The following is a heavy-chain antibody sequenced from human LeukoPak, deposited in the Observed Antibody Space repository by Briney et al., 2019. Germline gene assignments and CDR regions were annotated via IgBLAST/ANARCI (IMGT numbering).Heavy chain of an antibody. J-gene: IGHJ6*03. CDR2: IYHSGST. Sequence: SQTLSLTCAVSGGSISSGGYSWSWIRQPPGKGLEWIGYIYHSGSTYYNPSLKSRVTISVDRSKNQLSLKLSSVTAADTAVYYCARKVVGATTHVPCYYMDVWGKGTTVTVSS. D-gene: IGHD1-26*01. CDR3: ARKVVGATTHVPCYYMDV. CDR1: GGSISSGGYS. V-gene: IGHV4-30-2*01.